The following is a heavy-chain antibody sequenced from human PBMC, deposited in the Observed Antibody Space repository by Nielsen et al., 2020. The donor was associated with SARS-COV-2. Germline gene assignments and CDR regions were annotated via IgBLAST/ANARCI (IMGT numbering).Heavy chain of an antibody. CDR1: GFNFNNYA. CDR3: ARNEAAPGMETNWYDH. D-gene: IGHD6-13*01. CDR2: FGVPRPNT. V-gene: IGHV3-23*01. Sequence: GGSLRLSCAASGFNFNNYAMTWVRQAPGKGLEWVSTFGVPRPNTYYADSVKGRFTISRDNSKNTLYLQMDSLRADDMAVYYCARNEAAPGMETNWYDHWGQGTPVTVSS. J-gene: IGHJ5*02.